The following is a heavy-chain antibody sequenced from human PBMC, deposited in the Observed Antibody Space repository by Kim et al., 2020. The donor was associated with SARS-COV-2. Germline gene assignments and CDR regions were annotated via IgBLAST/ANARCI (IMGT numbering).Heavy chain of an antibody. J-gene: IGHJ6*01. V-gene: IGHV3-30*18. CDR3: AKDVQPGGGEGYY. CDR1: GFTFSSYG. Sequence: GGSLRLSCAASGFTFSSYGMHWVRQAPGKGLEWVAVISYDGSNNYSADSVKSRFTISRDNSKNTQYLQMSSLRAEDTAVYYCAKDVQPGGGEGYY. CDR2: ISYDGSNN. D-gene: IGHD5-18*01.